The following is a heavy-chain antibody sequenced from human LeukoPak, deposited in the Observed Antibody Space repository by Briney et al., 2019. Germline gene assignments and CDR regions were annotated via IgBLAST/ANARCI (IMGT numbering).Heavy chain of an antibody. D-gene: IGHD6-13*01. Sequence: PSETLPLTCSVSGGSISSYYWSWVRQPAGKGLEWIGRIYSSGSTNYNPSLNSRVTMSVDTSNNQFSLRLTSVTAADTAVYYCARGTTAAAGIFDCWGQGTLVTVPP. CDR1: GGSISSYY. V-gene: IGHV4-4*07. CDR2: IYSSGST. J-gene: IGHJ4*02. CDR3: ARGTTAAAGIFDC.